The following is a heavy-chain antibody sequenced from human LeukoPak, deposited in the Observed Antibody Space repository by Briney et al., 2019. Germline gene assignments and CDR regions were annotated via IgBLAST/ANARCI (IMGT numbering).Heavy chain of an antibody. V-gene: IGHV3-30*18. CDR2: ISYDGSNK. CDR3: AKDRRLLWFGELACDY. J-gene: IGHJ4*02. Sequence: GGSLRLSCAASGFTFSSYGMHWVRQAPGKGLEWVAVISYDGSNKYYADSVKGRFTISRDNSKNTLYLQMNSLRAEDTAVYYCAKDRRLLWFGELACDYWGQGTLVTVSS. D-gene: IGHD3-10*01. CDR1: GFTFSSYG.